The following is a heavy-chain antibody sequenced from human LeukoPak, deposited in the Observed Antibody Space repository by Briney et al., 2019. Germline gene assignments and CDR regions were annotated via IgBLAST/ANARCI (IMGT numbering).Heavy chain of an antibody. V-gene: IGHV3-64*04. Sequence: GGSLRLSCSASGFTFNRFYLHWVRQAPGKGLEFVSHISSNGATTYYADSVKGRFTISRDNSKNTVYLQMNSLRAEDTAVYYCARGRNSGWAWWGQGTLVTVSP. CDR3: ARGRNSGWAW. CDR2: ISSNGATT. CDR1: GFTFNRFY. J-gene: IGHJ4*02. D-gene: IGHD6-25*01.